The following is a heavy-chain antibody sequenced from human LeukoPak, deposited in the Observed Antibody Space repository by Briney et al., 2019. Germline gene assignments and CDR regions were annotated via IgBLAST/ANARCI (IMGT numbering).Heavy chain of an antibody. D-gene: IGHD3-9*01. Sequence: GGSLRLSCEGAGVPFASYVMSLVRQAPGKGLEWIAYINHDAEMIFYPDFVKGRFTISRDNAKKSLYLQMNALRYEDTAIYYCARDHDWAFGLWGQGTLVTVSS. V-gene: IGHV3-48*02. CDR1: GVPFASYV. CDR3: ARDHDWAFGL. CDR2: INHDAEMI. J-gene: IGHJ4*02.